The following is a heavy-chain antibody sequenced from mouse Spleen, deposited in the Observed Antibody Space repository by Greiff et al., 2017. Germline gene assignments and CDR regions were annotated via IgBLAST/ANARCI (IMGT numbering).Heavy chain of an antibody. D-gene: IGHD1-1*01. CDR1: GYTFTSYW. J-gene: IGHJ2*01. Sequence: VQLQQPGAELVMPGASVKMSCKTSGYTFTSYWMHWVKQRPGQGLEWIGAIYPGNSDTSYNQKFKGKAKLTAVTSASTAYMELSSLTNEDSAVYYCTRRGVTTVVAPSFDYWGQGTTLTVSS. CDR2: IYPGNSDT. V-gene: IGHV1-5*01. CDR3: TRRGVTTVVAPSFDY.